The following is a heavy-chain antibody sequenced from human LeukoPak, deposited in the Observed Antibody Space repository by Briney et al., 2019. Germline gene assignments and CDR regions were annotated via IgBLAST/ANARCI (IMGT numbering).Heavy chain of an antibody. Sequence: GGPLRLSCAASGFTFSNAWMSWVRQAPGKGLEWVSAISGSGGSTYYADSVKGRFTISRDNSKNTLYLQMNSLRAEDTAVYYCAKDRALPYYYYYGMDVWGQGTTVTVSS. J-gene: IGHJ6*02. CDR3: AKDRALPYYYYYGMDV. CDR2: ISGSGGST. CDR1: GFTFSNAW. V-gene: IGHV3-23*01.